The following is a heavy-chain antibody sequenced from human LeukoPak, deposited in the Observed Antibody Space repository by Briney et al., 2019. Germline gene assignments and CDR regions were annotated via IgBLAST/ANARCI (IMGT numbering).Heavy chain of an antibody. J-gene: IGHJ4*02. Sequence: GGSLRLSCAASGFTFSDYYMSWIRQAPGKGLEWVAYISSSGNTRYYADSVKGRFTISRDNAKNSLYLQMNSLRAEDTAVYYCAWEGIAAFDSWGQGTLVTVSS. D-gene: IGHD2-21*01. CDR3: AWEGIAAFDS. CDR2: ISSSGNTR. CDR1: GFTFSDYY. V-gene: IGHV3-11*04.